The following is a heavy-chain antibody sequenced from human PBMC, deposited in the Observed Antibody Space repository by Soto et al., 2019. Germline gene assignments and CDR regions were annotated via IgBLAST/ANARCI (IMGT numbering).Heavy chain of an antibody. J-gene: IGHJ4*02. V-gene: IGHV3-23*01. D-gene: IGHD2-21*02. CDR2: ISDSGDST. Sequence: GGSLRLSCAASGFSFGRYGMSWVRQAPGKGLEWVSGISDSGDSTSYADSVKGRFTISRDNLKNTVSLQMNSLRPEDTALYYCGKVGDYGGACYWDHWGQGIPVTVSS. CDR1: GFSFGRYG. CDR3: GKVGDYGGACYWDH.